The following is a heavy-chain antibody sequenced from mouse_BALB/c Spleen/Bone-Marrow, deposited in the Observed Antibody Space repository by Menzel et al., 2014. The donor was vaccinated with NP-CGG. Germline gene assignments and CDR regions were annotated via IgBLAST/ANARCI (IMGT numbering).Heavy chain of an antibody. CDR1: GFNIKDTY. J-gene: IGHJ2*02. Sequence: EVQAVESGAELVKPGASVKLFCTASGFNIKDTYIHWVKRRPEQGLEWIGRIDPENGNIKYDPKFQDKATITADTSSNTAYLRLCSLTSEDTTDIYCTRRGVDFWVLGASLTIAS. CDR2: IDPENGNI. V-gene: IGHV14-3*02. CDR3: TRRGVDF.